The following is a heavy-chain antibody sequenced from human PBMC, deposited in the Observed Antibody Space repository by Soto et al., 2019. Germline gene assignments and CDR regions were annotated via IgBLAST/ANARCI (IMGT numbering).Heavy chain of an antibody. D-gene: IGHD3-3*01. V-gene: IGHV4-59*01. CDR2: IYYGGST. J-gene: IGHJ5*02. CDR3: SRSGNPDPTFDP. Sequence: SETLSLTCTVSGGSISSYYWGWIRHPPGRGLEWIGYIYYGGSTNYNPSLKSRVTISVDTSKNQFSLKLSSVTAAATAVYYCSRSGNPDPTFDPWGQVTLGTVSS. CDR1: GGSISSYY.